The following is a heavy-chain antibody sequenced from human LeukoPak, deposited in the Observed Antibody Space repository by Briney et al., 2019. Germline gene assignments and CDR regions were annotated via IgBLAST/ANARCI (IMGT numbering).Heavy chain of an antibody. D-gene: IGHD2-15*01. J-gene: IGHJ4*02. CDR2: ISGSGGST. Sequence: GGSLRLFCAASGFTFSSYAMSWVRQAPGKGLEWVSAISGSGGSTYYADSVKGRFTISRDNSKNTLYLQMNSLRAEDTAVYYCAKDPYCSGTTNCGVDYWGQGTLVTVSS. CDR3: AKDPYCSGTTNCGVDY. CDR1: GFTFSSYA. V-gene: IGHV3-23*01.